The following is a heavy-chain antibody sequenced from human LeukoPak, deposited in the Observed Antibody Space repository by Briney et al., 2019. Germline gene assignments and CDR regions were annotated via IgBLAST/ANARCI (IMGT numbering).Heavy chain of an antibody. J-gene: IGHJ4*02. CDR2: IYYSGST. CDR1: GDSISSDDYY. CDR3: ASMQLARYFDY. V-gene: IGHV4-30-4*08. Sequence: PSQTLSLTCTVSGDSISSDDYYWSWIRQSPGKGLEWIGNIYYSGSTYYNPSLRSRVTMSVDTSKNQFSLNLSSVTAADTAVYYCASMQLARYFDYWGQGILATVSS. D-gene: IGHD1-14*01.